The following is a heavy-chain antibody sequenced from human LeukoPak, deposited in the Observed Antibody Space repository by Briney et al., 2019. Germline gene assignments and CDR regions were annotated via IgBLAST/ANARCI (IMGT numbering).Heavy chain of an antibody. J-gene: IGHJ5*02. CDR3: AREGLGYCSSTSCYWFDP. CDR1: GYTFTNCG. Sequence: GASVKVSCKASGYTFTNCGISWVRQAPGQGLEWMGWINPNSGGTNYAQKFQGRVTMTRDTSISTAYMELSRLRSDDTAVYYCAREGLGYCSSTSCYWFDPWGQGTLVTVSS. V-gene: IGHV1-2*02. CDR2: INPNSGGT. D-gene: IGHD2-2*01.